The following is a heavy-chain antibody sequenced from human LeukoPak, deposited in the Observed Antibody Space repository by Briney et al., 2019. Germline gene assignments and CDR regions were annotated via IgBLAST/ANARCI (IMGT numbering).Heavy chain of an antibody. J-gene: IGHJ4*02. V-gene: IGHV3-48*03. CDR2: ISSSGNST. Sequence: GGSLRLSCAASGFTFSSYEMNWVRQAPGKGLEWVSYISSSGNSTYYADSLKGRFTISRDHAKNSLYLQMNSLRAEDTAVYYCARPRIAARSFDYWGQGTLVTVSS. D-gene: IGHD6-6*01. CDR1: GFTFSSYE. CDR3: ARPRIAARSFDY.